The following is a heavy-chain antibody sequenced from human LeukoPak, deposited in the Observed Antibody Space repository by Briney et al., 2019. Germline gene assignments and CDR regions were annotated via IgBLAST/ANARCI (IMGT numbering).Heavy chain of an antibody. CDR2: INHSGST. Sequence: PSETLSLTCAVYGESFSSYYWTWIRQPPGKGLEWIVEINHSGSTNYNPSLKSRVTISVDTSKNQFSLKLSSVTAADTAVYYCARGEVGATTAYYYYYMDVWGKGTTVTVSS. J-gene: IGHJ6*03. CDR1: GESFSSYY. CDR3: ARGEVGATTAYYYYYMDV. V-gene: IGHV4-34*01. D-gene: IGHD1-26*01.